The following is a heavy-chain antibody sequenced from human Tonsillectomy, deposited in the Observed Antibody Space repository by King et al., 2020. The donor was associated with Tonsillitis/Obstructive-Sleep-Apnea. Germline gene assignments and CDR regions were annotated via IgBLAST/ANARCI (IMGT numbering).Heavy chain of an antibody. CDR2: IYYSGST. CDR1: GGSISSYY. Sequence: QLQESGPGLVKPSETLSLTCTVSGGSISSYYWSWIRQPPGKGLQWIGNIYYSGSTNYNPSLKSRVTISVDTSKNQFSLKLSSVTAADTAVYYCARGVPYDFWSGYPWYLDLWGRGTLVTVSS. D-gene: IGHD3-3*01. V-gene: IGHV4-59*01. J-gene: IGHJ2*01. CDR3: ARGVPYDFWSGYPWYLDL.